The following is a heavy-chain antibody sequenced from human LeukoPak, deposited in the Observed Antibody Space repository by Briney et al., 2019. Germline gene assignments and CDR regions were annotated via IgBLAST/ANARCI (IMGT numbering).Heavy chain of an antibody. CDR2: IYHSGST. CDR1: GYSISSGYY. V-gene: IGHV4-38-2*02. J-gene: IGHJ4*02. CDR3: ARVRYDSSGFLDY. D-gene: IGHD3-22*01. Sequence: SETLSLTCTVSGYSISSGYYWGWIRQPPGKGLEWIGSIYHSGSTYYNPSLKSRVTISVDTSKNQFSLKLSSVTAAVTAVYYCARVRYDSSGFLDYWGQGILVTVSS.